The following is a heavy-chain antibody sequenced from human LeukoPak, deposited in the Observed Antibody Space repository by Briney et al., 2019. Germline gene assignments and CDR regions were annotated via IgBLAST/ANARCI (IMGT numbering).Heavy chain of an antibody. Sequence: GASVKVSYKASGYTFTSYGISWVRQAPGQGLEWMGWISAYNGNTNYAQKLQGRVTMTTDTSTSTAYMELRSLRSDDTAVYYCARGRGGSYYSSNELNYWGQGTLVTVSS. CDR3: ARGRGGSYYSSNELNY. CDR1: GYTFTSYG. CDR2: ISAYNGNT. J-gene: IGHJ4*02. V-gene: IGHV1-18*01. D-gene: IGHD1-26*01.